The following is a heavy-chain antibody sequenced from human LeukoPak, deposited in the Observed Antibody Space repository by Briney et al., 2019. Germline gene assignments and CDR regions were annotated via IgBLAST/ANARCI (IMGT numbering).Heavy chain of an antibody. D-gene: IGHD3-9*01. J-gene: IGHJ3*02. Sequence: GESLKISCKGSGYSFTSYWIGWVRQMPGKGLEWMGIIYPGDSDTRYRPSFQGQVTISADKSISTAYLQWSSLKASDTAMYYCARLPYYDILTGHDAFDIWGQGTMVTVSS. CDR1: GYSFTSYW. CDR3: ARLPYYDILTGHDAFDI. CDR2: IYPGDSDT. V-gene: IGHV5-51*01.